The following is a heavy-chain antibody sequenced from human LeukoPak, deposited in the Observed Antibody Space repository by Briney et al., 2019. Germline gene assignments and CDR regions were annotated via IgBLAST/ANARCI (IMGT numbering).Heavy chain of an antibody. D-gene: IGHD6-6*01. CDR3: ARVYHSSSSVD. V-gene: IGHV3-21*01. CDR1: GFTFSSYT. CDR2: ISSSSSYI. J-gene: IGHJ4*02. Sequence: GSLRLSCSASGFTFSSYTMHWVRQAPGKGLEWVSSISSSSSYIYYADSVKGRFTIPRDNAKNSLYLQMNSLRAEDTAGYYCARVYHSSSSVDWGQGTLVTVSS.